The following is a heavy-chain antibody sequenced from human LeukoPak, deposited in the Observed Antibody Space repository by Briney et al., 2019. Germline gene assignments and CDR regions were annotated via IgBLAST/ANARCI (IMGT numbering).Heavy chain of an antibody. Sequence: GGSLRLSCAASGFSFTSYIMNWVRQAPGQGLEWVASISSSSSDISYADSVRGRFTIFRDNAKNSLHLQMNSLRVEDTAVYYCSRDRWNYGSGSWGIDVWGQGTTVTVSS. J-gene: IGHJ6*02. V-gene: IGHV3-21*06. CDR3: SRDRWNYGSGSWGIDV. CDR2: ISSSSSDI. D-gene: IGHD3-10*01. CDR1: GFSFTSYI.